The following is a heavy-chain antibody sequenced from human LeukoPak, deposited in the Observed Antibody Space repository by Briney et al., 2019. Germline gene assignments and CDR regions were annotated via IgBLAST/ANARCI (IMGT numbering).Heavy chain of an antibody. V-gene: IGHV1-69*05. J-gene: IGHJ4*02. CDR2: IIPIFGTA. CDR1: GGTFTIYA. Sequence: SVKVSCKASGGTFTIYAISWVRQAPGQGLEWRGGIIPIFGTANYAQKFQGRVTITTDESTSTAYMELSSLRSEDTAVYYCARETSEYSSSSPFGYWGQGTLVTVSS. D-gene: IGHD6-6*01. CDR3: ARETSEYSSSSPFGY.